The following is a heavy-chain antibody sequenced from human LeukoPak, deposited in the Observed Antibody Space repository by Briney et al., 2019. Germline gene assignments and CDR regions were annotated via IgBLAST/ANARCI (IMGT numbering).Heavy chain of an antibody. CDR3: ARTSTVTVYYFDY. J-gene: IGHJ4*02. Sequence: ASVKVSCKASGGTFSSYAISWVRQAPGQGLEWMGGIIPIFGTANYAQKFQGRVTITADKSTSTAYMGLSSLRSEDTAVYYCARTSTVTVYYFDYWGQGTLVTVSS. V-gene: IGHV1-69*06. D-gene: IGHD4-17*01. CDR1: GGTFSSYA. CDR2: IIPIFGTA.